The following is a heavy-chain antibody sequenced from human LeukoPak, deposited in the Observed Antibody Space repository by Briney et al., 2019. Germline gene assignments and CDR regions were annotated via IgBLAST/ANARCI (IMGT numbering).Heavy chain of an antibody. Sequence: PGGSLRLSCAASGFTFSSYGMHWVRQAPGKGLEWVAVIWYDGSNKYYADSVKGRFTISRDNSKNTLYLQMNSLRAEDTAVYYCAKSSITMVRGVITDFDYWGQGTLVTVSS. CDR1: GFTFSSYG. J-gene: IGHJ4*02. D-gene: IGHD3-10*01. V-gene: IGHV3-33*06. CDR3: AKSSITMVRGVITDFDY. CDR2: IWYDGSNK.